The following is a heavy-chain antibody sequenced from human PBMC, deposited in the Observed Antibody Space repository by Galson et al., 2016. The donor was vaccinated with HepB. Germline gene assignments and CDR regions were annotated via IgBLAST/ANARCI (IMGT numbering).Heavy chain of an antibody. J-gene: IGHJ6*02. CDR3: AKETFRNGLAV. CDR2: ISKSQTNK. Sequence: SLRLSCAGSQFTFSTYPFHWVRQAPGKGLEWVAAISKSQTNKFYADSVRGRFTISRDNSKNTAYLQMNNLRTEDTAVYYCAKETFRNGLAVWGQGTTVTVAS. D-gene: IGHD2-21*01. V-gene: IGHV3-30-3*01. CDR1: QFTFSTYP.